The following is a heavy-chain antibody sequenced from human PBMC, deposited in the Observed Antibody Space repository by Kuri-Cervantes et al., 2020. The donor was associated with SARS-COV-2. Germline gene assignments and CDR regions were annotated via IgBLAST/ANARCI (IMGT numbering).Heavy chain of an antibody. CDR2: ISAYNGNT. CDR3: ARAPEVVVVPAAYWFDP. Sequence: ASVKVSCKASGYTFTSYGISWVRQAPGQGLEWMGWISAYNGNTNYAQKLQGRVTMTTDTSTSTAYMELSSLRSEDTAVYYCARAPEVVVVPAAYWFDPWGQGTLVTVSS. CDR1: GYTFTSYG. D-gene: IGHD2-2*01. J-gene: IGHJ5*02. V-gene: IGHV1-18*01.